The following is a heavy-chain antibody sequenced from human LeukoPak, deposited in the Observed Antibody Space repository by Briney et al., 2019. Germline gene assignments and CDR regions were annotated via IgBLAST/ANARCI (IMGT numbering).Heavy chain of an antibody. Sequence: ASVKVSCKASGGTFSSYAISWVRQAPGQGLEWMGGIIPIFGTANYAQKFQGRVTITADESTSTAYMELSSLRSEDTAVYYCAKGSMAIAAAGVNYYYYYMDVWGKGTTVTVSS. CDR3: AKGSMAIAAAGVNYYYYYMDV. J-gene: IGHJ6*03. CDR2: IIPIFGTA. V-gene: IGHV1-69*13. D-gene: IGHD6-13*01. CDR1: GGTFSSYA.